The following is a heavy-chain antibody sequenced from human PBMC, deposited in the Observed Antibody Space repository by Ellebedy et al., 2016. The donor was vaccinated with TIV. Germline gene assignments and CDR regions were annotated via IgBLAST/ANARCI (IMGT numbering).Heavy chain of an antibody. J-gene: IGHJ4*02. CDR2: ISTYNGNT. D-gene: IGHD3-16*01. V-gene: IGHV1-18*01. CDR1: GYTFTHYG. Sequence: AASVKVSCKVSGYTFTHYGFCSVRQAPGQGLAWMGWISTYNGNTKYSEKFKGRVTMTTDASTSTAYMELRSLRYDDTALYYCARVGFAQGGEDWGQGTLVTVSS. CDR3: ARVGFAQGGED.